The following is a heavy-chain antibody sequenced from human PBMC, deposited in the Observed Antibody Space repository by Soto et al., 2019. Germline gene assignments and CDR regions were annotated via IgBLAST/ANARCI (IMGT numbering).Heavy chain of an antibody. V-gene: IGHV4-30-4*01. J-gene: IGHJ5*02. CDR2: IHDSGNT. D-gene: IGHD4-17*01. CDR3: ARARGGDSGDYASLFDR. CDR1: GGSVSIGDYL. Sequence: PSETLSLTCTVFGGSVSIGDYLWSWIRQRPGKDLEWIGYIHDSGNTYYNPSLKSRVTISLDTSKNQFSLKVTSMTAADTAVYFCARARGGDSGDYASLFDRWGQGNLVTVSS.